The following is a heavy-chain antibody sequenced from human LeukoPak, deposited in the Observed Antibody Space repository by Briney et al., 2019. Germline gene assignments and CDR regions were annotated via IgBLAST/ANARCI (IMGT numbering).Heavy chain of an antibody. CDR2: INWNGGST. V-gene: IGHV3-20*04. D-gene: IGHD1-26*01. Sequence: PGGSLRLSCAASGFTFDDYGMGWVRHAPGKGLEWVSGINWNGGSTGYADSVKGRFTISRDNAKNSLYLQMNSLRAEDTALYYCARDEKKIVGATDYWGQGTLVTVSS. J-gene: IGHJ4*02. CDR3: ARDEKKIVGATDY. CDR1: GFTFDDYG.